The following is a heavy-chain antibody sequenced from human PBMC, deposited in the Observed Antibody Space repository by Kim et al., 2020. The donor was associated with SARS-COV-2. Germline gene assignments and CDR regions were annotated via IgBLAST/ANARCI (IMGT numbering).Heavy chain of an antibody. CDR1: GYTLTELS. V-gene: IGHV1-24*01. CDR3: ATGQITIFGVVIIPGFGSLDY. J-gene: IGHJ4*02. CDR2: FDPEDGET. D-gene: IGHD3-3*01. Sequence: ASVKVSCKVSGYTLTELSMHWVRQAPGKGLEWMGGFDPEDGETIYAQKFQGRVTMTEDTSTDTAYMELSSLRSEDTAVYYCATGQITIFGVVIIPGFGSLDYWGQGTLVTVSS.